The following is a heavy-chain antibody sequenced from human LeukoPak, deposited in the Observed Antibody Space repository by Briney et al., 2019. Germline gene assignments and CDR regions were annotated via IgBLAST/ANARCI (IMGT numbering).Heavy chain of an antibody. CDR1: GFTFTGDG. D-gene: IGHD3-16*01. V-gene: IGHV3-23*01. J-gene: IGHJ4*02. CDR2: ISGIGNGT. CDR3: AKGGGGVLAS. Sequence: PGGSLRLSCAASGFTFTGDGMSWGRQAPGKGLGWVSSISGIGNGTYTTHTAKGRFTISRDTSKNTLFLKMKSLTADYTARYYCAKGGGGVLASWGQGTLVTVSS.